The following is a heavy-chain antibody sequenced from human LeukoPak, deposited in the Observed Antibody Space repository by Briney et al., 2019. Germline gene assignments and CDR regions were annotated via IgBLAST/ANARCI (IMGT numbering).Heavy chain of an antibody. J-gene: IGHJ6*02. CDR2: INHSGST. CDR3: ARGSTTVNYYYYGMDV. V-gene: IGHV4-34*01. D-gene: IGHD4-11*01. Sequence: SETLSLTCVVYGGSFSGYYWSWIRQPPGKGLEWIGEINHSGSTNYNPSLKSRVTISVDTSKNQFSLKLSSVTAADTAVYYCARGSTTVNYYYYGMDVWGQGTTVTVSS. CDR1: GGSFSGYY.